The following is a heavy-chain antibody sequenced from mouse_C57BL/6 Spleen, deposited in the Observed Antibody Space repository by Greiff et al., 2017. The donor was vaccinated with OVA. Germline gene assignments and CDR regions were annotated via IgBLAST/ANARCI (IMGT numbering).Heavy chain of an antibody. Sequence: EVQLQQSGPELVKPGASVKISCKASGYSFTDYNMNWVKQSNGKSLEWIGVINPNYGTTSYNQKFKGKATLTVDQSSSTAYMQLNSLTSEDSAVYYCASHYYGSSPYYFDYWGQGTTLTVSS. J-gene: IGHJ2*01. CDR2: INPNYGTT. D-gene: IGHD1-1*01. V-gene: IGHV1-39*01. CDR1: GYSFTDYN. CDR3: ASHYYGSSPYYFDY.